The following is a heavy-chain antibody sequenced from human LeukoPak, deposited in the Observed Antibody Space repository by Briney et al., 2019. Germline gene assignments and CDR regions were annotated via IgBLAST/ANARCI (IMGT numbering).Heavy chain of an antibody. D-gene: IGHD1-26*01. CDR2: IHDSGST. Sequence: SETLSLTCTVSGGSIRSYYWSWIRQPPGEGLEWIAHIHDSGSTSYNPSLKSRLTMSVDTSKNQFSLRLSSVTAADTAVYYCARHLNAGSYPLGHWGQGTLVTVSS. CDR1: GGSIRSYY. J-gene: IGHJ4*02. V-gene: IGHV4-59*08. CDR3: ARHLNAGSYPLGH.